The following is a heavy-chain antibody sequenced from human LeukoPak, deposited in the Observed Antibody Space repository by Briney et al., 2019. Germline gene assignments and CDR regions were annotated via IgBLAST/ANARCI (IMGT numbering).Heavy chain of an antibody. CDR3: AKDYYDILTGQPLSFDY. V-gene: IGHV3-9*01. D-gene: IGHD3-9*01. CDR2: ISWNSDRI. Sequence: GGSLRLSCAASGFTFEDYAMHWVRQGPGKGLEWVSGISWNSDRIGYADSVKGRLIISRDNSKNMLYLHMNSLRAEDTAVYYCAKDYYDILTGQPLSFDYWGQGTLVTVSS. J-gene: IGHJ4*02. CDR1: GFTFEDYA.